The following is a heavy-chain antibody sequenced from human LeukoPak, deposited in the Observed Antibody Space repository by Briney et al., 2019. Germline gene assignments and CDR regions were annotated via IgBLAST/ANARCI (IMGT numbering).Heavy chain of an antibody. D-gene: IGHD5-18*01. CDR2: ISYDGSDK. Sequence: PGGSLRLSCAASGFSFSSYAVHWARQAPGKGLEWVAVISYDGSDKYYADFVKGRFTIPRDNSKNTLYLQMNSLRAEDTAVYYCARSGIQLWSYSDYWGQGTLVTVSS. CDR1: GFSFSSYA. CDR3: ARSGIQLWSYSDY. V-gene: IGHV3-30-3*01. J-gene: IGHJ4*02.